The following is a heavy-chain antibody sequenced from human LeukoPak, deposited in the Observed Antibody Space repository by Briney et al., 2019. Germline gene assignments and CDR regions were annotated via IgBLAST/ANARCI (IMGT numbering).Heavy chain of an antibody. CDR3: AREGIAAAGPYYYYYMDV. D-gene: IGHD6-13*01. J-gene: IGHJ6*03. V-gene: IGHV1-2*02. Sequence: ASVKVSFKASGYTFTGYYMHWVRQAPGQGLEWMGWINPNSGGTNYSQKFQGRVTMTRDTSISTAYMELSRLRSDDTAVYYCAREGIAAAGPYYYYYMDVWGKGTTVTVSS. CDR2: INPNSGGT. CDR1: GYTFTGYY.